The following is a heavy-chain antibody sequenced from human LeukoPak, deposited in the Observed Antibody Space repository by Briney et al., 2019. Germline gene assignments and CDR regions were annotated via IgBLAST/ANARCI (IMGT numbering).Heavy chain of an antibody. CDR1: GFTFSSYS. CDR3: ARDRRQAKDLIAAREDAFDI. J-gene: IGHJ3*02. V-gene: IGHV3-21*01. CDR2: ISSSSSYI. Sequence: PGGSLRLSCAASGFTFSSYSMNWVRQAPGKGLEWVSSISSSSSYIYYADSVKGRFTISRDNAKNSLYLQMNSLRAEDTAVYYCARDRRQAKDLIAAREDAFDIWGQWTMVTVSS. D-gene: IGHD6-6*01.